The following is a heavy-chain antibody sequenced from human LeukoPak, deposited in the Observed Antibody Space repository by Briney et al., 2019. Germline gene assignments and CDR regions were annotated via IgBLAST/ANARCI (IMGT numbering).Heavy chain of an antibody. V-gene: IGHV4-4*09. CDR2: IYDSGTT. D-gene: IGHD1-14*01. CDR1: GGPLSRDY. Sequence: PSETLSLTCTVSGGPLSRDYWNWFRQPPGKGLEWIGYIYDSGTTIYNSSLKSRVAISGDTSKSQFSLKLTSVTAADTAVYYCARKLAGANFDFWGQGTLVTVSS. J-gene: IGHJ4*02. CDR3: ARKLAGANFDF.